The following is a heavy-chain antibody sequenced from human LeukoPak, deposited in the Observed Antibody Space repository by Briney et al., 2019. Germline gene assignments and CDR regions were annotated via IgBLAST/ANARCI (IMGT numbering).Heavy chain of an antibody. CDR1: GFTFSSYS. CDR2: ISSSSSYI. V-gene: IGHV3-21*01. D-gene: IGHD1-26*01. CDR3: ASLISIVGATYYFDY. Sequence: PGGSLRLSCAASGFTFSSYSMNWVRQAPGKGLEWVSSISSSSSYIYYADSVKGRFTISRDNAKNSLYLQMNSLRAEDTAVYYCASLISIVGATYYFDYWGQGTLVTVSS. J-gene: IGHJ4*02.